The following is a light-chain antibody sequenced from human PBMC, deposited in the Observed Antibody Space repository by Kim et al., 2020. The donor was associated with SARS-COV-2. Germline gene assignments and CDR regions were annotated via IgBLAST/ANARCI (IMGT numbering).Light chain of an antibody. Sequence: LSPGERATLSCRASQSVGYDYLAWFQQKPGQAPRLLIYAATARATGIPDRFSGSGSGTEFTLTITRLEPEDFAVYYCHQYGGSPYTFGQGTKLEIK. J-gene: IGKJ2*01. CDR1: QSVGYDY. CDR3: HQYGGSPYT. CDR2: AAT. V-gene: IGKV3-20*01.